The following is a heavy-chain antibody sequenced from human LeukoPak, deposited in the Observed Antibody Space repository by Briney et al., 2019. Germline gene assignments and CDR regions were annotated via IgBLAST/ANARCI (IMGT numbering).Heavy chain of an antibody. J-gene: IGHJ3*02. V-gene: IGHV4-59*12. CDR2: IYYSGST. Sequence: SETLSLTCTVSGGSISSYYWSWIRQPPGKGLEWIGYIYYSGSTNYNPSLKSRLTISVDTSKDQFSLKLSPVTAADTAVYYCARESGDIVVVPAAMQWELLPNAFDIWGQGTMVTVSS. CDR3: ARESGDIVVVPAAMQWELLPNAFDI. CDR1: GGSISSYY. D-gene: IGHD2-2*01.